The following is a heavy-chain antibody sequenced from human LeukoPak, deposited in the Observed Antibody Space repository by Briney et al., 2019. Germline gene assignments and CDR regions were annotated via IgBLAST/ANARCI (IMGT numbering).Heavy chain of an antibody. Sequence: NPGGSLRLSCAASGFTFSSYSMNWVRQAPGKGLEWVSSISSSSSYIYYADSVKGRFTISRDNAKDSLYLQVNSLRAEDTAVYYCARDPIQLWPEKGFDYWGQGTLVTVSS. CDR2: ISSSSSYI. CDR3: ARDPIQLWPEKGFDY. V-gene: IGHV3-21*01. J-gene: IGHJ4*02. D-gene: IGHD5-18*01. CDR1: GFTFSSYS.